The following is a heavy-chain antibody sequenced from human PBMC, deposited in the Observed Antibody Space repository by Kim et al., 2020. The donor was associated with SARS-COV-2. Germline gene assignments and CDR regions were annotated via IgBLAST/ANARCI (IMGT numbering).Heavy chain of an antibody. CDR1: GGSISSYY. Sequence: SETLSLTCTVSGGSISSYYWSWIRQPAGKGLEWIGRIYTSGSTNYNPPLKSRVTMSVDTSKNQFSLKLSSVTAADTAVYYCARDSSPEYYYGSGSYSPVFDYWGQGTLVTVSS. J-gene: IGHJ4*02. CDR2: IYTSGST. CDR3: ARDSSPEYYYGSGSYSPVFDY. D-gene: IGHD3-10*01. V-gene: IGHV4-4*07.